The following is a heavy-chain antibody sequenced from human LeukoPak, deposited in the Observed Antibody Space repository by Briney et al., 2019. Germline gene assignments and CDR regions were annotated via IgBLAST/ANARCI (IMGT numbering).Heavy chain of an antibody. CDR2: AGSGGVTT. CDR1: GFTFSSYA. V-gene: IGHV3-23*01. J-gene: IGHJ4*02. CDR3: AKDGQYSTSWSPFDY. Sequence: GGSLRLSCAASGFTFSSYAMSWVRQAPGKGLEWVSAAGSGGVTTYYADSVKGRFTISRDNSKNTLYLQMNSLRADDTAVYYCAKDGQYSTSWSPFDYWGQGTVVTVSS. D-gene: IGHD2-2*01.